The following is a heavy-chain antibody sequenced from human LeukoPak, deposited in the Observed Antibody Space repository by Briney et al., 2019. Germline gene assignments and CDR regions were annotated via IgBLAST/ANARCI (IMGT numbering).Heavy chain of an antibody. CDR1: GGSISSSSYY. J-gene: IGHJ6*03. CDR3: ARGGGNPILYHYYYMDV. CDR2: IYYSGSP. V-gene: IGHV4-39*01. D-gene: IGHD4-23*01. Sequence: PSETLSLTCTVSGGSISSSSYYWGWIRQPPGKGLEWIGSIYYSGSPYYNPSLKSRVTIPVDTSKKQFSLKLSSVTAADTAVYYCARGGGNPILYHYYYMDVWGKGTTVTVSS.